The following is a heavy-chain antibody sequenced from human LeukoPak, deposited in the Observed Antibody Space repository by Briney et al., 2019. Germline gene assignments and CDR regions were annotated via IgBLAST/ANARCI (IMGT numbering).Heavy chain of an antibody. CDR2: ISSSSSYI. Sequence: GGSLRLSCAASGFTFSDYSINWLRQAPGKGLEWVSSISSSSSYIYYADSVKGRFTISRDNAKNSVSLQMNSLRAEDTAVYYCARPYRQLIRGYAMDVWGQGATVTVSS. D-gene: IGHD2-8*01. CDR1: GFTFSDYS. CDR3: ARPYRQLIRGYAMDV. J-gene: IGHJ6*02. V-gene: IGHV3-21*01.